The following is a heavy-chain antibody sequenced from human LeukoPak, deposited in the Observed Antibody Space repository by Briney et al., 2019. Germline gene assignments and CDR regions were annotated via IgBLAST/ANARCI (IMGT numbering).Heavy chain of an antibody. V-gene: IGHV3-21*01. CDR2: ISSSSSYI. CDR3: ARVPDRGYSEILVDY. J-gene: IGHJ4*02. Sequence: PGGSLRLSCAASGFTFSSYSMNWVRQAPGKGLEWVSSISSSSSYIYYADSVKGRFTISRDNAKNSLYLQMNSLRAEDTAVYYCARVPDRGYSEILVDYWGQGTLVTVSS. D-gene: IGHD5-18*01. CDR1: GFTFSSYS.